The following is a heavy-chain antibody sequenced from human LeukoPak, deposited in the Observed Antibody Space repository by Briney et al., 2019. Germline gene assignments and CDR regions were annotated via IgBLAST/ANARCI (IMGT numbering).Heavy chain of an antibody. V-gene: IGHV3-74*01. D-gene: IGHD7-27*01. CDR1: GFTFSSYW. Sequence: GKSLRLSCAASGFTFSSYWMHWVRQAPGKGLVWVSRINSDGSSTSYADSVKGRFTISRDNAKNTLYLQMNTLRAEDTAVYYCVSIPGDWGQGVLVTVSS. CDR3: VSIPGD. J-gene: IGHJ4*02. CDR2: INSDGSST.